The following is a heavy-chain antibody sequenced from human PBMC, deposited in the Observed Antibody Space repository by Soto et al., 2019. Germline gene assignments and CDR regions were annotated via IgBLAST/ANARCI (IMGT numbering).Heavy chain of an antibody. V-gene: IGHV5-51*01. J-gene: IGHJ6*02. CDR1: GYSFTSYW. Sequence: PGESLKISCKGSGYSFTSYWIGWVRQMPGKGLEWMGIIYPGDSDTRYSPSFQGQVTISADKSISTAYLQWSSLKASDTAMYYCSRHSASIKLWLGYYYGMDVWGQGTTVTVSS. CDR3: SRHSASIKLWLGYYYGMDV. D-gene: IGHD5-18*01. CDR2: IYPGDSDT.